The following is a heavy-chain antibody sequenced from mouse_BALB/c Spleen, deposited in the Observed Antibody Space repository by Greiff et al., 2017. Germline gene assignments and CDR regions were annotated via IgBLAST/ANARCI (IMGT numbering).Heavy chain of an antibody. D-gene: IGHD1-2*01. CDR3: ARHEGTAHYFDY. CDR2: ISSGGSYT. CDR1: GFTFSSYG. V-gene: IGHV5-6*01. Sequence: EVKLMESGGDLVKPGGSLKLSCAASGFTFSSYGMSWVRQTPDKRLEWVATISSGGSYTYYPDSVKGRFTISRDNAKNTLYLQMSSLKSEDTAMYYCARHEGTAHYFDYWGQGTTLTVSS. J-gene: IGHJ2*01.